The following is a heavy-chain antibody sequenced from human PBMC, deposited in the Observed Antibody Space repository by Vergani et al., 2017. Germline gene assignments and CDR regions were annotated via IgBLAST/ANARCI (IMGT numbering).Heavy chain of an antibody. CDR1: GFTFSSYA. D-gene: IGHD5-18*01. CDR2: ISYDGSNK. Sequence: QVQLVESGGGVVQPGRSLRLSCAASGFTFSSYAMHWVRQAPGKGLEWVAVISYDGSNKYYADSVKGRFTISRDNSKNTLYLQMNSLRAEDTAVYYCAKGKRGYSYGYVDYWGQGTLVTVSS. V-gene: IGHV3-30-3*01. CDR3: AKGKRGYSYGYVDY. J-gene: IGHJ4*02.